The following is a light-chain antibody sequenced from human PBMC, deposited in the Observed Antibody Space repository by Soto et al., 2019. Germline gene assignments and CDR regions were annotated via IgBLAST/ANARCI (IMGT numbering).Light chain of an antibody. CDR1: QDISRA. CDR3: QQFNNYFRT. J-gene: IGKJ1*01. CDR2: DAS. V-gene: IGKV1D-13*01. Sequence: AIHLTQSPSSLSASVGDRVTITCRASQDISRALAWYQQKPGKAPKLLIYDASTLGGGGPSRFSGSGSGTDFTLTISSLQPEDFAPYYCQQFNNYFRTFGQGTKVEIK.